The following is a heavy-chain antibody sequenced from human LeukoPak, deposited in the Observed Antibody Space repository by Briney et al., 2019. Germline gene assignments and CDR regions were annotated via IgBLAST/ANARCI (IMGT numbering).Heavy chain of an antibody. CDR2: INPNSGNT. Sequence: GASVKVSCKASGYTFISHDINWVRQATGQGLEWMGWINPNSGNTGCAQKFQGRVTFTRNTSISTAYMELSSLRSEDTAVYYCARAGRFDSGHAWFDPWGQGTLVTVS. J-gene: IGHJ5*02. D-gene: IGHD5-12*01. CDR1: GYTFISHD. V-gene: IGHV1-8*03. CDR3: ARAGRFDSGHAWFDP.